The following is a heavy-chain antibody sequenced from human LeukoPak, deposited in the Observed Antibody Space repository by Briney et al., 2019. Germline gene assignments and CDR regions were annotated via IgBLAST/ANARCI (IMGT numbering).Heavy chain of an antibody. D-gene: IGHD5-18*01. CDR3: VRGQLWSYYHDY. CDR2: IRGDERST. Sequence: GGSLRLSCAASGFTFSSYWLHWVRQAPGKGLVWVSRIRGDERSTNYADSVKGRFTISRDNAKNTVYLEMNSLRAEDTAVYYCVRGQLWSYYHDYWGQGTLVTVSS. V-gene: IGHV3-74*01. CDR1: GFTFSSYW. J-gene: IGHJ4*02.